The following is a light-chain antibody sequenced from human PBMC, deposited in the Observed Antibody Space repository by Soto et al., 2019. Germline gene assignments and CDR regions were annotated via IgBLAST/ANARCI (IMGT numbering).Light chain of an antibody. CDR1: QGIRND. CDR2: AAS. V-gene: IGKV1-17*02. CDR3: LQQNTDPRT. Sequence: DIQMTQSPSSLSASVGDRDTITCRASQGIRNDLGGYQQKPGKDPKRLIYAASSLQSGVPSRFSGSGSGTEFTLTISNLEREDVTTYYCLQQNTDPRTFGQGTKLEIK. J-gene: IGKJ1*01.